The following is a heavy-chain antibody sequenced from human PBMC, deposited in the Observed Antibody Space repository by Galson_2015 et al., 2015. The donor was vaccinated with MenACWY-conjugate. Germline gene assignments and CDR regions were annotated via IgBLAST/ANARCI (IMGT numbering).Heavy chain of an antibody. Sequence: SLRLSCAASGFTFSSYWMHWVRQAPGKGLVWVSRINSDGRSTTYADSVEGRFTISRDNATDTLYLQMNSLRAEDTAVYYCARATRGSSSSLWGDPYWGQGTLVTVSS. CDR1: GFTFSSYW. J-gene: IGHJ4*02. CDR3: ARATRGSSSSLWGDPY. CDR2: INSDGRST. D-gene: IGHD6-6*01. V-gene: IGHV3-74*01.